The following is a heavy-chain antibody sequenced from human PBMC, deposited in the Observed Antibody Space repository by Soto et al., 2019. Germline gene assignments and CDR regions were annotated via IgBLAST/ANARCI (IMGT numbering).Heavy chain of an antibody. J-gene: IGHJ4*02. CDR3: AEHSRETVSCGGED. CDR2: ISGSADTI. V-gene: IGHV3-23*01. Sequence: EVPWLESGGGLVQPGGPLRLSCAASGFSFNNYAMSWVRQAPVRGLEWVSGISGSADTINYADSVKARFIVSRDNSKNSLYFEMDSLRVKNTVVYYCAEHSRETVSCGGEDWGQGTLVTVSS. CDR1: GFSFNNYA. D-gene: IGHD2-21*01.